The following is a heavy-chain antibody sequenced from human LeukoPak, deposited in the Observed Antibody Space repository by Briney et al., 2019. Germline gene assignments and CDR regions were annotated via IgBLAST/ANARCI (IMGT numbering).Heavy chain of an antibody. D-gene: IGHD2-15*01. CDR3: ARGRDIVVVVAATLVDY. CDR2: INPSGGST. Sequence: ASVKVPCKASGYTFTSYYMHWVRQAPGQGLEWMGIINPSGGSTSYAQKFQGRVTMTRDTSTSTVYMELSSLRSEDTAVYYCARGRDIVVVVAATLVDYWGQGTLVTVSS. CDR1: GYTFTSYY. V-gene: IGHV1-46*01. J-gene: IGHJ4*02.